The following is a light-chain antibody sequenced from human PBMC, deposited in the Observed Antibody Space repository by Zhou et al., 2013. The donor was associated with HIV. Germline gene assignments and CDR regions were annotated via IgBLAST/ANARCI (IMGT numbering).Light chain of an antibody. Sequence: QSALTQPASVSGSPGQSITISCTGTSSDVGRYNYVSWYQQHPGKAPKLMIYDVTNRPSGVSNRFSGSKSVNTASLTISGLQAEDEADYYCSSYTSSSTLWVFGGGTKLTV. CDR2: DVT. V-gene: IGLV2-14*03. CDR3: SSYTSSSTLWV. CDR1: SSDVGRYNY. J-gene: IGLJ3*02.